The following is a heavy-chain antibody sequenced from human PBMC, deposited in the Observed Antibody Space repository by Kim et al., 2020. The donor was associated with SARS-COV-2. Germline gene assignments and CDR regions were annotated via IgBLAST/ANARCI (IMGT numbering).Heavy chain of an antibody. Sequence: GGSLRHSCAASGFTFSDYYMSWIRQAPGKGLEWLSYISSSGTYTKYADSLKGRFTISRDNAKNSLYLQINSLRADDAAMYYCARVPVGSSSWYYFDYWGQGTLVTVSS. CDR1: GFTFSDYY. V-gene: IGHV3-11*05. CDR3: ARVPVGSSSWYYFDY. D-gene: IGHD6-13*01. CDR2: ISSSGTYT. J-gene: IGHJ4*02.